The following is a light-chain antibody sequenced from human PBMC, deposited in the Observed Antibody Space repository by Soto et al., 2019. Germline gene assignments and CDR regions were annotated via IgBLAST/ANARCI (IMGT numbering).Light chain of an antibody. J-gene: IGKJ5*01. Sequence: ERVLTQSPGTLSLSPGERATLSCRAGQTVSSSHLAWYQQKRGQAPRLLIYSASRRATGIPDRFSASESGRDFTLTISRLEPEDFVVYYCQQFGSSEVIFGQGTRLEMK. CDR2: SAS. CDR1: QTVSSSH. CDR3: QQFGSSEVI. V-gene: IGKV3-20*01.